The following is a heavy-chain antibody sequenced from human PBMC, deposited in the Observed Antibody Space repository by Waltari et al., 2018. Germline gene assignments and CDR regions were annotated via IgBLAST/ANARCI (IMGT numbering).Heavy chain of an antibody. CDR2: IYYSGST. Sequence: QLQLQESGPGLVKPSETLSLTCTVSGGSISSSSYYWGWIRQPPGKGLEWIGSIYYSGSTYYNPSLKSRVTISVDTSKNQFSLKLSSVTAADTAVYYCARGGQGAPYAFDIWGQGTMVTVSS. V-gene: IGHV4-39*07. J-gene: IGHJ3*02. CDR1: GGSISSSSYY. CDR3: ARGGQGAPYAFDI. D-gene: IGHD1-26*01.